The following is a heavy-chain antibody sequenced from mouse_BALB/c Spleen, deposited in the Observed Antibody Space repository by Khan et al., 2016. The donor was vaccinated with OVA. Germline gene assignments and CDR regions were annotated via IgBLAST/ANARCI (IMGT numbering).Heavy chain of an antibody. CDR3: ARTYGSDFDN. V-gene: IGHV1-20*02. Sequence: EVELVESGPELVKPGASVKISCKASGYSFTGYFMNWVMQSHGKSLEWIGRINPHIGETFYNQKFKGKATLTVDESSSTAHMELQSLASEDAAVYYCARTYGSDFDNWGQGTTLTVSS. D-gene: IGHD1-1*01. CDR2: INPHIGET. CDR1: GYSFTGYF. J-gene: IGHJ2*01.